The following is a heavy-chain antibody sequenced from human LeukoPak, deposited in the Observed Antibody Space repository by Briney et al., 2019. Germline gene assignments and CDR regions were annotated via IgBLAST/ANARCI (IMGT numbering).Heavy chain of an antibody. CDR2: IKQDGSEK. Sequence: AGSLRLFCAASGFTISSYWMSWVRQAPGTGLEWVANIKQDGSEKYYVDSVKGRFTISRDNAKNSLYLQMNSLRAEDTAVYYCARDRVKGAAAGSNYWGQGTLVTVSS. CDR1: GFTISSYW. J-gene: IGHJ4*02. D-gene: IGHD6-13*01. CDR3: ARDRVKGAAAGSNY. V-gene: IGHV3-7*03.